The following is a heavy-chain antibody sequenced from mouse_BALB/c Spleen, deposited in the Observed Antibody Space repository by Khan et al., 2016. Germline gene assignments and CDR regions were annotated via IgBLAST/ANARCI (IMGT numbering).Heavy chain of an antibody. D-gene: IGHD2-3*01. V-gene: IGHV10-1*02. J-gene: IGHJ3*01. Sequence: EVQLVESGGGLVQPKGSLKLSCAASGFTFNTYAMNWVRQAPGKGLEWVARIRSKSNNYATYYADSVKDRFTISRDDSQSMLYLQMNNLKTEDTARYYCVRQRDGYYPAWFAYWGQGTLVTVSA. CDR3: VRQRDGYYPAWFAY. CDR1: GFTFNTYA. CDR2: IRSKSNNYAT.